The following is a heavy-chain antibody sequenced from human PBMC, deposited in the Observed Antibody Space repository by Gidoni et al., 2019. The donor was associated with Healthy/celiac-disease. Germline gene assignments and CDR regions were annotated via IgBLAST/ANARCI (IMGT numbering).Heavy chain of an antibody. CDR3: ARVRFGEYGAFDI. Sequence: QVQLQESGPGLVKPSETLSLTCTVSGGPISSYYWSWIRQPPGKGLEWIGYIYYSGSTNYNPSLKSRVTISVDTSKNQFSLKLSSVTAADTAVYYCARVRFGEYGAFDIWGQGTMVTVSS. D-gene: IGHD3-10*01. J-gene: IGHJ3*02. CDR1: GGPISSYY. CDR2: IYYSGST. V-gene: IGHV4-59*01.